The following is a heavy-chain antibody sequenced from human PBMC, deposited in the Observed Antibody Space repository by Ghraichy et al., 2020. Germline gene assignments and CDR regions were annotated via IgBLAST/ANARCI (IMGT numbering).Heavy chain of an antibody. J-gene: IGHJ6*03. Sequence: GESLNISCAASGFTFSSYAMHWVRQAPGKGLEWVAVISYDGSNKYYADSVKGRFTISRDNSKNTLYLQMNSLRAEDTAVYYCARDREYQRYMDVWGKGTTVTVSS. V-gene: IGHV3-30-3*01. CDR2: ISYDGSNK. D-gene: IGHD2-2*01. CDR3: ARDREYQRYMDV. CDR1: GFTFSSYA.